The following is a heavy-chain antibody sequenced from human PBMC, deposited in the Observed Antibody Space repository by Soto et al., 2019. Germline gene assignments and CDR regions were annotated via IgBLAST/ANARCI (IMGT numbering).Heavy chain of an antibody. CDR2: ISGSGGST. CDR1: GFTFSSYA. CDR3: TSKYCTNGVCYTLKYYYYYGMDV. D-gene: IGHD2-8*01. J-gene: IGHJ6*02. Sequence: GGSLRLSCAASGFTFSSYAMSWVRQAPGKGLEWVSAISGSGGSTYYADSVKGRFTISRDNSKNTLYLQMNSLRAEDTAVYYCTSKYCTNGVCYTLKYYYYYGMDVWGQGTTVTVS. V-gene: IGHV3-23*01.